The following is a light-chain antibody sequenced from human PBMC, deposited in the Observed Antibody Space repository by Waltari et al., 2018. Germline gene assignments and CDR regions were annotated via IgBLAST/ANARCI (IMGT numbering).Light chain of an antibody. V-gene: IGKV1-5*01. CDR1: QRIHSW. Sequence: DIQMTQSPSTLSASIGDRVTITCRASQRIHSWLAWYQQRPGQAPQLLIYDVSSLETGAPSRFSGSGSGTEFTLTISSLQPDDFATYYCQHFKTYPITFGQGTRLEIK. J-gene: IGKJ5*01. CDR3: QHFKTYPIT. CDR2: DVS.